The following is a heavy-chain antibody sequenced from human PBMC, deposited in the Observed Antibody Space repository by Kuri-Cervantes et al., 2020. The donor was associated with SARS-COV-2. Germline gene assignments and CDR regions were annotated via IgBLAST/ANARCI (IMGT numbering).Heavy chain of an antibody. D-gene: IGHD6-19*01. V-gene: IGHV1-8*02. CDR2: MNPNSGNT. J-gene: IGHJ3*02. Sequence: ASVKVSCKASGYPFTSYDINWVRQATGQGLEWMGWMNPNSGNTGYAQKFQGRVTMTRDTSISTAYMELSRLRSDDTAVYYCARDLEAVAGGAFDIWGQGTMVTVSS. CDR3: ARDLEAVAGGAFDI. CDR1: GYPFTSYD.